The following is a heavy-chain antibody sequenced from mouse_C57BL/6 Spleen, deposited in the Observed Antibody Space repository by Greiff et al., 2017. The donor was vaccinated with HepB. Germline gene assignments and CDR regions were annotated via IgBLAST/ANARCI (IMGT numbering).Heavy chain of an antibody. V-gene: IGHV5-4*01. D-gene: IGHD2-4*01. CDR3: AREALYDYEEFDY. CDR1: GFTFSSYA. CDR2: ISDGGSYT. J-gene: IGHJ2*01. Sequence: EVKLVESGGGLVKPGGSLKLSCAASGFTFSSYAMSWVRQTPEKRLEWVATISDGGSYTYYPDNVKGRFTISRDNAKNNLYLQMSHLKSEDTAMYYCAREALYDYEEFDYWGQGTTLTVSS.